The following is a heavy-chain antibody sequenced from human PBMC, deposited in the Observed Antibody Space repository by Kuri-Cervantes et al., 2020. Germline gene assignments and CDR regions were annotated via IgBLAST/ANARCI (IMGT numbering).Heavy chain of an antibody. J-gene: IGHJ4*02. Sequence: GESLKISCAASGFTFSSYSMNWVRQAPGKGLEWVSSISSSSSYIYYADSVKGRFTISRDNAKNSLYLQMNSLRAEDMAVYYCARVGYYYGSGNRGVDYWGQGTLVTVSS. V-gene: IGHV3-21*01. CDR2: ISSSSSYI. D-gene: IGHD3-10*01. CDR3: ARVGYYYGSGNRGVDY. CDR1: GFTFSSYS.